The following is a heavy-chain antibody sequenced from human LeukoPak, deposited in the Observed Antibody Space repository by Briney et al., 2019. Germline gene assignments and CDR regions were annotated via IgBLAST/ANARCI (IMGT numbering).Heavy chain of an antibody. CDR2: ISYDGSHK. CDR1: GFTFNSYG. J-gene: IGHJ4*02. V-gene: IGHV3-30*18. CDR3: AKGRSYDSSGYEFDF. Sequence: GQSLKISCAASGFTFNSYGMHWVRQAPGKGLEWVAVISYDGSHKSYVDSVKGRFTISRDDSKSTLFLQMNSLRGEDTAVYYCAKGRSYDSSGYEFDFWGQGTLVTVSS. D-gene: IGHD3-22*01.